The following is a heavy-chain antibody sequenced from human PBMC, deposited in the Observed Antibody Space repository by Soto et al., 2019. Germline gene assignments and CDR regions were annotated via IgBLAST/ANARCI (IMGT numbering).Heavy chain of an antibody. V-gene: IGHV3-53*01. J-gene: IGHJ6*02. D-gene: IGHD3-16*01. CDR3: VRPRPSGENYGMDV. Sequence: WGSLRLSCVASVLTVSHNYMAWCRQAPEMGLEWVSILYTEGTTYYADSVKGRFTISRDSSKNTLFLQMDSLRAEDTAVYYCVRPRPSGENYGMDVWGQGTTVTVSS. CDR2: LYTEGTT. CDR1: VLTVSHNY.